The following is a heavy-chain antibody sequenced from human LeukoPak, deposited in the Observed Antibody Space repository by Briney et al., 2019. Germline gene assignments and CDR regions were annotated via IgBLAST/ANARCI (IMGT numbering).Heavy chain of an antibody. CDR2: INHSGST. Sequence: NPSETLSLTCAVYGGSFSGYYWSWIRQPPGKGLEWIGEINHSGSTNYNPSLKSRVTISVDTSKNQFSLTLSSVTAADTAVYYCASLRPDYYDSSGYSGSPYYYYGMDVWGQGTTVTVSS. CDR1: GGSFSGYY. CDR3: ASLRPDYYDSSGYSGSPYYYYGMDV. D-gene: IGHD3-22*01. V-gene: IGHV4-34*01. J-gene: IGHJ6*02.